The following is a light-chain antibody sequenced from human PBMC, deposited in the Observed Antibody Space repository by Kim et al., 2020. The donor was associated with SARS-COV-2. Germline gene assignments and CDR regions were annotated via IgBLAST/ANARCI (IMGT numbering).Light chain of an antibody. J-gene: IGLJ3*02. V-gene: IGLV3-1*01. CDR2: QDS. CDR1: KLGDKY. CDR3: QAWDSSTAV. Sequence: SGSPGQSASITCSGDKLGDKYACWYQQKPGQSPVLVIDQDSKRPSGIPERVSGSNSGNTATLTISGTQAMDEADYYCQAWDSSTAVFGGGIQLTVL.